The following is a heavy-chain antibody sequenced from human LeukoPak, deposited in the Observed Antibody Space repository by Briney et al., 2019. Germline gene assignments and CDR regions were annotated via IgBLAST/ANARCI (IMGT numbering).Heavy chain of an antibody. CDR2: ISYDGSNK. CDR3: AREIGEYSRSLGEYFDY. Sequence: GGSLRLSCAASGFTFSSYGMHWVRQAPGKGLEWVAVISYDGSNKYYADSVTGRFTISRDNSKNTLNLQMNSLRADDTAIYYCAREIGEYSRSLGEYFDYWGQGALVTVSS. CDR1: GFTFSSYG. V-gene: IGHV3-30*03. J-gene: IGHJ4*02. D-gene: IGHD6-6*01.